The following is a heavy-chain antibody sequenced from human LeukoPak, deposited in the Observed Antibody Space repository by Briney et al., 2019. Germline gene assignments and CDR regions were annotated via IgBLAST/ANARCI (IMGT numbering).Heavy chain of an antibody. D-gene: IGHD5-24*01. J-gene: IGHJ4*03. Sequence: PSETLSLTCAVYGGSFSRYYWSWIRQSPGKGLEWIAEIDHRGDTNYNPSVKSRVTISVDTSKDQFSLKVRSLSAADTAVYYCARGATISETGYFDFWGQGAPVTVSS. V-gene: IGHV4-34*01. CDR2: IDHRGDT. CDR1: GGSFSRYY. CDR3: ARGATISETGYFDF.